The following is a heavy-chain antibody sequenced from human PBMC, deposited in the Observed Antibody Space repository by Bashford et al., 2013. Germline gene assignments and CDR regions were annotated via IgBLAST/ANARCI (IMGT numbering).Heavy chain of an antibody. Sequence: VRQGSRQGAGVVATMSYDGNNIYYADSVKGRFTISRDNSKNTLYLQMNSLRVEDTTVYYCAGTSGSWYYFDYWGQGTLVTVSS. CDR2: MSYDGNNI. J-gene: IGHJ4*02. D-gene: IGHD1-26*01. V-gene: IGHV3-33*05. CDR3: AGTSGSWYYFDY.